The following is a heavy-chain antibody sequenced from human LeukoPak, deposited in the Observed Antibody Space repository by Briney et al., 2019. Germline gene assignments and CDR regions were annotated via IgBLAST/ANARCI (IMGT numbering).Heavy chain of an antibody. CDR2: INPNSGGT. CDR1: GYTFTGYY. D-gene: IGHD6-13*01. V-gene: IGHV1-2*02. CDR3: ARESGIAENAFDI. J-gene: IGHJ3*02. Sequence: ASVKVSCKASGYTFTGYYMHWLRQAPGQGLEWMGWINPNSGGTNYAQKFQGRGTMTRETSISTAYMVLSRLRSDDTAVYYCARESGIAENAFDIWGQGKMVTVSS.